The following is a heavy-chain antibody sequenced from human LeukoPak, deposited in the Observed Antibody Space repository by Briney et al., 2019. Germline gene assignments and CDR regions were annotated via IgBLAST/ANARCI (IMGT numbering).Heavy chain of an antibody. CDR3: ARGNPPAPDCSGGSCYEFDP. CDR2: IWYDGSHK. D-gene: IGHD2-15*01. V-gene: IGHV3-33*08. CDR1: AFTFSSYG. J-gene: IGHJ5*02. Sequence: GGSLRLSCAAYAFTFSSYGMHWVRQAPGKGLEWEAVIWYDGSHKHYADSVKGRFTFSRDNSKNRLYVEVNSLSAEDTAVYYCARGNPPAPDCSGGSCYEFDPWGQGTLVTVSS.